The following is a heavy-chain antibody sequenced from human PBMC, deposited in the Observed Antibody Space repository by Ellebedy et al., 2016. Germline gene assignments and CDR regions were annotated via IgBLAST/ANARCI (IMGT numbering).Heavy chain of an antibody. V-gene: IGHV3-21*01. CDR1: GFTFSSYS. Sequence: GESLKISXAASGFTFSSYSMNWVRQAPGKGLEWVSSISSSSSYIYYADSVKGRFAISRDNAKNSLYLQMNSLRAEDTAVYYCARDLASHSGYWGQGTLVTVSS. CDR2: ISSSSSYI. D-gene: IGHD3-3*02. CDR3: ARDLASHSGY. J-gene: IGHJ4*02.